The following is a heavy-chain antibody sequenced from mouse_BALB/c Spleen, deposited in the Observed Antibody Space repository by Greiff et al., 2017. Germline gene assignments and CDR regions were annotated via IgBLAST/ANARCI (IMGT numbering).Heavy chain of an antibody. CDR2: ISDGGSYT. V-gene: IGHV5-4*02. Sequence: VQLKESGGGLVKPGGSLKLSCAASGFTFSDYYMYWVRQTPEKRLEWVATISDGGSYTYYPDSVKGRFTISRDNAKNNLYLQMSSLKSEDTAMYYCARGHRYDAMDYWGQGTSVTVSS. CDR3: ARGHRYDAMDY. CDR1: GFTFSDYY. J-gene: IGHJ4*01. D-gene: IGHD2-14*01.